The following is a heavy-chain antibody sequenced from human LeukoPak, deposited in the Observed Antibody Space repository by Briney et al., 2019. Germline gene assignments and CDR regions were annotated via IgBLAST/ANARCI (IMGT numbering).Heavy chain of an antibody. J-gene: IGHJ4*02. CDR1: GYTFTGYY. Sequence: ASVKVSCKASGYTFTGYYMHWVRQAPGQGLEWMGWISAYNGNTNYAQKLQGRVTMTTDTSTSTAYMELRSLRSDDTAVYYCARDRAADIVVVPAAGYYFDYWGQGTLVTVSS. CDR2: ISAYNGNT. V-gene: IGHV1-18*04. D-gene: IGHD2-2*01. CDR3: ARDRAADIVVVPAAGYYFDY.